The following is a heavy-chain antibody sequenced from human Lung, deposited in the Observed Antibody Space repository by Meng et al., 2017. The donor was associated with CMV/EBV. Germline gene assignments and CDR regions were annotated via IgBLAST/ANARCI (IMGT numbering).Heavy chain of an antibody. CDR2: ISSSGSTI. V-gene: IGHV3-11*01. CDR1: GFTFSDYY. J-gene: IGHJ5*02. CDR3: ARGRIAVAVLFDP. D-gene: IGHD6-19*01. Sequence: GESXKISCAASGFTFSDYYMSWIRQAPGKGLEWVSYISSSGSTIYCADSVKGRFTISRDNAKNSLYLQMNSLRAEDTAVYYCARGRIAVAVLFDPWGQGTLVTVSS.